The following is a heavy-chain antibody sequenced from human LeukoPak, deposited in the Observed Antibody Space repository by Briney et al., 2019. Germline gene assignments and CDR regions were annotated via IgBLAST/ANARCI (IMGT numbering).Heavy chain of an antibody. CDR1: GFTFSTDW. V-gene: IGHV3-7*04. Sequence: GGSLRLSCAASGFTFSTDWMSWVRQAPGKGLEWVANIKQDGSEKYYVDSVKGRFTISRDNAKNSVYLQMNSLRGEDTAVYYCARGHYYFDYWGQGTLVTVSS. J-gene: IGHJ4*02. CDR2: IKQDGSEK. CDR3: ARGHYYFDY.